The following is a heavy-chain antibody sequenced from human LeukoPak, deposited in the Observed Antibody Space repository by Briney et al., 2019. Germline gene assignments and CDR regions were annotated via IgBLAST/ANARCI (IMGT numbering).Heavy chain of an antibody. D-gene: IGHD2-2*02. V-gene: IGHV4-39*01. CDR1: GGSISSSIYH. CDR2: IYHTGTT. Sequence: PSETLSLTCTVSGGSISSSIYHGGWIRQPPGKGLEWIGTIYHTGTTHYNPSLKSRVTISVDTSRNQSSLTLNSMTAADTAVYYCAIYTNSAAGYWGQGAPVAVSS. CDR3: AIYTNSAAGY. J-gene: IGHJ4*02.